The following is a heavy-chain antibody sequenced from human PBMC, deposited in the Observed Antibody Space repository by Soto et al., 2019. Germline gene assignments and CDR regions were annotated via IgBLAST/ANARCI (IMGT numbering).Heavy chain of an antibody. Sequence: EVQLVESGGGLVQPGGSLRLSCAVSGFTFSSSEMYWVRQAPGKGLEWISYIHPSGQPIFYADAVKGRFTISRDNANNSLFMQMNILRAGDTAVYYCARRASRWGQGTMVTVSS. J-gene: IGHJ3*01. CDR1: GFTFSSSE. CDR2: IHPSGQPI. D-gene: IGHD1-26*01. CDR3: ARRASR. V-gene: IGHV3-48*03.